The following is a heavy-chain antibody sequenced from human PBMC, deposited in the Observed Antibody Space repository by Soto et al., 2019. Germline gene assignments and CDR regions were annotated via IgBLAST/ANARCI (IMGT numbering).Heavy chain of an antibody. V-gene: IGHV5-51*01. J-gene: IGHJ6*02. CDR2: IYPADSDI. Sequence: GGCLKISCTVSVYTFTSSWIGWVRQMPGKGLEWMGIIYPADSDIKYSPSFQGQVTISADKSISTAYLQWSSLKASDTAIYYCARQGMDVWGQGTTVTVSS. CDR1: VYTFTSSW. CDR3: ARQGMDV.